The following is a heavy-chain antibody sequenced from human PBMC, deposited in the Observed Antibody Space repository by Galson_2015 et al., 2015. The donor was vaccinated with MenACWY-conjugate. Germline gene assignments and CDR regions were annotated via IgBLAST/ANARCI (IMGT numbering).Heavy chain of an antibody. CDR3: AKACRGGVVVTASTDY. CDR2: ISYDGSNK. CDR1: GFTFSSYG. Sequence: SLRLSCAASGFTFSSYGMHWVRQAPGKGLEWVAVISYDGSNKYYADSVKGRFAISRDNSKNTLYLQMNSLRAEDTAVYYCAKACRGGVVVTASTDYWGQGTLVTVSS. D-gene: IGHD2-21*02. V-gene: IGHV3-30*18. J-gene: IGHJ4*02.